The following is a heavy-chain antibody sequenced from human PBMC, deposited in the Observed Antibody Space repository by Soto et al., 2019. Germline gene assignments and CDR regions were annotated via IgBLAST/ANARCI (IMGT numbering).Heavy chain of an antibody. CDR3: AKGGGPGAGTQYFQH. Sequence: EVQLLESGGGLVQPGGSLRLSCAASGYTLSSYAMSWVRQAPGKGLEWVSAISGSGGSTYYADSVKGRFTISRDNSKNTLYLQMNSLRAEDTAVYYYAKGGGPGAGTQYFQHWGQGTLVTVSS. D-gene: IGHD6-19*01. CDR2: ISGSGGST. CDR1: GYTLSSYA. J-gene: IGHJ1*01. V-gene: IGHV3-23*01.